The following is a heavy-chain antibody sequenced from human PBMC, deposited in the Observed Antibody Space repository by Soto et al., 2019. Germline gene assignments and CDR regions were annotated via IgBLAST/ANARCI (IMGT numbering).Heavy chain of an antibody. CDR3: ARDSPIYPIAYYSY. J-gene: IGHJ4*02. V-gene: IGHV1-69*08. CDR1: GGTFSTYT. Sequence: QVQLVQSGAEVKKPGSSVKVSCKATGGTFSTYTFSWVRQAPGQGLEWMGRIIPFRDIAYYAQKFQDRVTLTADNSTSIAYIEMSGLTSEDTAVYSCARDSPIYPIAYYSYRGQGPLVTVSS. CDR2: IIPFRDIA. D-gene: IGHD3-16*01.